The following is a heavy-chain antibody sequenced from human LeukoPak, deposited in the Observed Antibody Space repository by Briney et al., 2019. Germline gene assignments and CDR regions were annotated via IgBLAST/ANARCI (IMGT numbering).Heavy chain of an antibody. Sequence: GGSLRLSCAASGFTFSSYGMHWVRQAPGKGLEWVAFIRYDGRNKYYADSVKGRFTISRDNSKNTLYLQMNSLRAEDTAVYYCAKRSAESSGYFDYWGQGTLVTVSS. CDR3: AKRSAESSGYFDY. CDR2: IRYDGRNK. CDR1: GFTFSSYG. V-gene: IGHV3-30*02. D-gene: IGHD6-19*01. J-gene: IGHJ4*02.